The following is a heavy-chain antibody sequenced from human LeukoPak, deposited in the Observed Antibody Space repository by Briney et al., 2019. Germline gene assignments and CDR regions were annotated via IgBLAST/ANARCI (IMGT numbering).Heavy chain of an antibody. CDR1: GFTFSSYA. CDR2: ISGNGGST. J-gene: IGHJ4*02. Sequence: TGGSLRLSCAASGFTFSSYAMSWVRQAPGKGLEWVSAISGNGGSTYYADSVKGRFTISRDNSKNTLYLQMNSLRAEDTAVYYCAKDQAARTAFDYWGQGTLVTVSS. CDR3: AKDQAARTAFDY. D-gene: IGHD6-6*01. V-gene: IGHV3-23*01.